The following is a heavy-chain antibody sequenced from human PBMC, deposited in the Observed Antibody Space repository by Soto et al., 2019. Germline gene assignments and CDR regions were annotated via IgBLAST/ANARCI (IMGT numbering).Heavy chain of an antibody. CDR3: ARGDGSYLVYGMDV. CDR2: IIPIFGTA. V-gene: IGHV1-69*13. CDR1: GVTFSSYA. D-gene: IGHD1-26*01. J-gene: IGHJ6*02. Sequence: SVKVSCKASGVTFSSYAISWVRQAPGQGLEWMGGIIPIFGTANYAQKFQGRVTITADESASTACMELSSLRSEDTAVYYCARGDGSYLVYGMDVWGQGTTVTLPS.